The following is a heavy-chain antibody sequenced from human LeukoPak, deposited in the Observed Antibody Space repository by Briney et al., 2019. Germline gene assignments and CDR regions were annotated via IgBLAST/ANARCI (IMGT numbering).Heavy chain of an antibody. J-gene: IGHJ4*02. CDR2: IYYSGST. Sequence: PSETLSLTCTVSGGSISSSSYYWGWIRQPPGKGLEWIGSIYYSGSTYYNPSLNSRVTISVDTSKNQFSLKLSSVTAADTAVYYCARYGYSNSWPDYWGQGTLVTVSS. CDR3: ARYGYSNSWPDY. CDR1: GGSISSSSYY. V-gene: IGHV4-39*01. D-gene: IGHD6-13*01.